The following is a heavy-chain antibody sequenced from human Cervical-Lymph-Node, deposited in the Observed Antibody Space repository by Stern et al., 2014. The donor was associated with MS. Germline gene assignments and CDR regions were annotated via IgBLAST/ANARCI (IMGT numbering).Heavy chain of an antibody. CDR1: GGTFTKADH. D-gene: IGHD2-8*02. V-gene: IGHV1-46*01. CDR3: ARDPLVVDATSVDGYYYLGLDV. CDR2: INPRGEA. J-gene: IGHJ6*02. Sequence: QVKLVESGPEVKMPGASVRVSCHASGGTFTKADHIHGVLQAPARGVQGLGRINPRGEAQGYDPTVKGRLSLTKDTSTSVAYFELDRLTSEDTAVYYCARDPLVVDATSVDGYYYLGLDVWGQGTTVTGSS.